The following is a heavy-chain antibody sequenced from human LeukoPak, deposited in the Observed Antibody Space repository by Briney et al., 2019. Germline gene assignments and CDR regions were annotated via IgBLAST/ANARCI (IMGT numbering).Heavy chain of an antibody. Sequence: PGESLRLSCAASGFTFSSYGMHWVRQAPGKGLEWVAVISYDGSNKYYADSVKGRFTISRDNSKNTLYLQMNSLRAEDTAVYYCAKAYGMDVWGQGTTVTVSS. CDR2: ISYDGSNK. CDR1: GFTFSSYG. J-gene: IGHJ6*02. V-gene: IGHV3-30*18. CDR3: AKAYGMDV.